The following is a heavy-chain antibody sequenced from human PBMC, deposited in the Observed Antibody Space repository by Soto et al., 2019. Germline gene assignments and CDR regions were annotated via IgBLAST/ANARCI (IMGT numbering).Heavy chain of an antibody. CDR1: GFTFSSYG. J-gene: IGHJ6*02. D-gene: IGHD3-9*01. CDR2: IWYDGSNK. V-gene: IGHV3-33*01. CDR3: ASLVVDWSTPPGDHYYGMDV. Sequence: GGSLRLSCAASGFTFSSYGMHWVRQAPGKGLEWVAVIWYDGSNKYYADSVKGRFTISRDNSKNTLYLQMNSLRAEDTAVYYCASLVVDWSTPPGDHYYGMDVWGQGTTVTVSS.